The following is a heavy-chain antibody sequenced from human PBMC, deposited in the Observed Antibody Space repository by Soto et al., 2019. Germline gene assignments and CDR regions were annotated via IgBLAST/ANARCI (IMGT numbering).Heavy chain of an antibody. CDR3: ARVRSSSVYYYYGMDV. CDR1: GFTFSSYW. D-gene: IGHD6-6*01. V-gene: IGHV3-74*01. J-gene: IGHJ6*02. CDR2: INSDGSST. Sequence: SLRLSCAASGFTFSSYWMHWVRQAPGKGLVWVSRINSDGSSTSYADSVKGRFTISRDNAKNTLYLQMNSLRAEDTAVYYCARVRSSSVYYYYGMDVWGQGTTVTVSS.